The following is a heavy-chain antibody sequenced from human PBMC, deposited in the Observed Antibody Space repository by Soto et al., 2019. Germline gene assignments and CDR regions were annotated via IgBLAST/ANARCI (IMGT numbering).Heavy chain of an antibody. J-gene: IGHJ4*02. D-gene: IGHD5-18*01. CDR2: IIPIFGTA. Sequence: QVQLVQSGAEVKKPGSSVKVSCKASGDTFSSYSITWVRQAPGQGLEWMGGIIPIFGTANYAQKFQGRVTITADESTSTVYMELSSLRSEDTAVYYCARDSPDTEMISYFKYWGQGTLVTVSS. V-gene: IGHV1-69*12. CDR3: ARDSPDTEMISYFKY. CDR1: GDTFSSYS.